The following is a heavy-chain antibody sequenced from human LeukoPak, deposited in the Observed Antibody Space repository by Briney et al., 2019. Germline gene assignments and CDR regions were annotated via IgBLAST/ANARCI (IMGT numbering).Heavy chain of an antibody. CDR3: ATRPAETTWFGVFDY. J-gene: IGHJ4*02. V-gene: IGHV4-59*11. CDR2: VSDSETT. CDR1: GASMHNHY. Sequence: KPSETLSLTCSVSGASMHNHYWSWIRQPPGKALEWIGYVSDSETTHYNPSLKSRVFMSVDTSKNEFSLRLSSVTAADTALYYCATRPAETTWFGVFDYWSRGTLVTVSS. D-gene: IGHD3-10*01.